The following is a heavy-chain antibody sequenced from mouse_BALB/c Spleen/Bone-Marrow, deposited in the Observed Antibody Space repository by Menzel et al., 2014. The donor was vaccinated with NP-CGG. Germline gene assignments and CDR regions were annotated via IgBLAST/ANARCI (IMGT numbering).Heavy chain of an antibody. V-gene: IGHV5-12-1*01. D-gene: IGHD2-2*01. CDR2: ISGGGINT. CDR1: GFAFSGYD. CDR3: ARQRGYAYAMDY. Sequence: EVQLVESGGGLVKPGGSLKLSCAASGFAFSGYDMSWVRQTPEKRLEWVAYISGGGINTYYPDSVKGRSTISRDNAKNTLYLQMNSLKSEDTAMYYCARQRGYAYAMDYWGQGTSVTVSS. J-gene: IGHJ4*01.